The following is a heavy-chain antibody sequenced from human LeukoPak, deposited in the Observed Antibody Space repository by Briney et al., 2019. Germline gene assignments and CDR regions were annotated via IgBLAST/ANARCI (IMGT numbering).Heavy chain of an antibody. J-gene: IGHJ4*02. V-gene: IGHV4-4*07. CDR1: GRSINSYY. CDR2: IYTSGST. CDR3: ARGLVEMATIVFDY. Sequence: SETLSLTRTVSGRSINSYYWRWMRQPAGKGLEWIGRIYTSGSTNYNPSLKSRVTMSVDTTKNQFSLKLSSVTAADTAVYYCARGLVEMATIVFDYWGQGTLVTVSS. D-gene: IGHD5-24*01.